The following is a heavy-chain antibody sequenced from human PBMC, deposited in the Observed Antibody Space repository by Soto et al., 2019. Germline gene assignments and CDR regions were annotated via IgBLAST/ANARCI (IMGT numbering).Heavy chain of an antibody. J-gene: IGHJ6*02. D-gene: IGHD6-13*01. CDR3: AADKAARYYYGMDV. CDR2: IVVGSGNT. V-gene: IGHV1-58*01. CDR1: GFTFTSSA. Sequence: GASVKVSCKASGFTFTSSAVQWVRQARGQRLEWIGWIVVGSGNTNYAQKFQERVTITRDMSTSTAYMELSSLRSEDTAVYYCAADKAARYYYGMDVWGQGTTVTVS.